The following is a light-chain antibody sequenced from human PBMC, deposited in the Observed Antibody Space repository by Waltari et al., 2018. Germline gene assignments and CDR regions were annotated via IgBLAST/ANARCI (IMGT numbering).Light chain of an antibody. J-gene: IGKJ1*01. CDR3: QQYYRTPQT. CDR2: WAS. V-gene: IGKV4-1*01. Sequence: DIVMTQSPDSLAVSLGERATINCKSSQSVLYSSNNKNYLAWYQKKPGQPPKLLIYWASTRESGVPHRFSGSGSGTDFTLTISSLQAEDVAVYYCQQYYRTPQTFGQGTKVEIK. CDR1: QSVLYSSNNKNY.